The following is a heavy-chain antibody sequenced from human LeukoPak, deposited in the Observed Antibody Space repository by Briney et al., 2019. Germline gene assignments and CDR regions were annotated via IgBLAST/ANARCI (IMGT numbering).Heavy chain of an antibody. CDR2: MNPNSGNT. J-gene: IGHJ4*02. D-gene: IGHD6-19*01. V-gene: IGHV1-8*01. CDR1: GYTFTSYD. Sequence: ASVKVSCKASGYTFTSYDINWVRQATGQGLEWMGWMNPNSGNTGYAQKFQGRVTMTKNTSISTAYMELSSLRSEDTAVYYCARAKRSTSSGGFRTSYYFDYWGQGTLVTVSS. CDR3: ARAKRSTSSGGFRTSYYFDY.